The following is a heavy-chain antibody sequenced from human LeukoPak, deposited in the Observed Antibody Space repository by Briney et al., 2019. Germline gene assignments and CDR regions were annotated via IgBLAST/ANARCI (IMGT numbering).Heavy chain of an antibody. CDR1: GFTFSSYA. CDR2: ISGSGGST. D-gene: IGHD3-22*01. CDR3: AKYFYDSSTYSFDY. J-gene: IGHJ4*02. Sequence: GGSLRLSCAASGFTFSSYAMSWVRQAPGKGLEWVSAISGSGGSTYYADSVKGRFTISRDNSKNTLHLQMNSLRAEDTAVYYCAKYFYDSSTYSFDYWGQGTLVTVSS. V-gene: IGHV3-23*01.